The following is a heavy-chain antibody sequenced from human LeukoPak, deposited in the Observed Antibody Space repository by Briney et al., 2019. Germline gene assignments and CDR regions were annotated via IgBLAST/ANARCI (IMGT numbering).Heavy chain of an antibody. Sequence: GGSLRLSCAASGFIFSSYAMSWVRQAPGKGLEWVSGMSGNGGTTYHADSVKGRFTISRDNSKNTLYLQMNNLRAEDTAVYYCARRDYYDSGGYSPLFDYWGQGTLVTVSS. V-gene: IGHV3-23*01. J-gene: IGHJ4*02. CDR3: ARRDYYDSGGYSPLFDY. CDR1: GFIFSSYA. D-gene: IGHD3-22*01. CDR2: MSGNGGTT.